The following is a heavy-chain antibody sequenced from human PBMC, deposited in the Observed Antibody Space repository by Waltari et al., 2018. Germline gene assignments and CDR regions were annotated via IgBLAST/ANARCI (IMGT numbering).Heavy chain of an antibody. D-gene: IGHD6-13*01. Sequence: QLQLQESGPGLVKPSETLSLTCTVSGGSISSSSYYWGWIRQPPGKGLEWIGSIYYSGSTYYNPSLKSRVTITVDTSKNKFSLKLSSVTAADTAVYYCARDRRYSSPTLYDYWGQGTLVTVSS. CDR3: ARDRRYSSPTLYDY. V-gene: IGHV4-39*07. CDR1: GGSISSSSYY. CDR2: IYYSGST. J-gene: IGHJ4*02.